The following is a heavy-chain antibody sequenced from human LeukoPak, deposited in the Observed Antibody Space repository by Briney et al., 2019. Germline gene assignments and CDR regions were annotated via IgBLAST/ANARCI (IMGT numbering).Heavy chain of an antibody. J-gene: IGHJ6*03. Sequence: GRSLRLSSAASGFTFSSYGMHWVRQAPGKGLEWVAVIWYDGSNKYYADSVRGRFTISRDNSKNTLYLQMNSLRAEDTAVYYCARAYCGGDCYSTPNYYYYYYMDVWGKGTTVTVSS. CDR3: ARAYCGGDCYSTPNYYYYYYMDV. CDR2: IWYDGSNK. V-gene: IGHV3-33*01. D-gene: IGHD2-21*02. CDR1: GFTFSSYG.